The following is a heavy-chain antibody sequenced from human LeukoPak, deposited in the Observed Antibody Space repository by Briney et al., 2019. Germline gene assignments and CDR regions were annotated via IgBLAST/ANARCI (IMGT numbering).Heavy chain of an antibody. V-gene: IGHV1-18*01. Sequence: ASVKVSCKASGYTFTSYGISWVRQAPGQGPEWMGWISDYNGNTNYAQKLQGRVTVTTDTSTSTAYMEVRSLRSDDTAVYYCARDASITIFGVVPRTTMRVYYYGMDVWGQGTTVTVSS. CDR3: ARDASITIFGVVPRTTMRVYYYGMDV. D-gene: IGHD3-3*01. J-gene: IGHJ6*02. CDR1: GYTFTSYG. CDR2: ISDYNGNT.